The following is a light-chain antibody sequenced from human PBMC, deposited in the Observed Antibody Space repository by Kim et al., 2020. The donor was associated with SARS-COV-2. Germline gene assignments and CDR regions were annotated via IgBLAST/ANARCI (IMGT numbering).Light chain of an antibody. J-gene: IGKJ4*01. Sequence: SWSPGGTTALTSRASQIISTFLSWYQKKPGHPPRLLMFKPSHRAACIPGRFSGSGSGTDFTLTISSLEPEDLAVYYCQQRGNWLTFGGGTKVDIK. V-gene: IGKV3-11*01. CDR1: QIISTF. CDR2: KPS. CDR3: QQRGNWLT.